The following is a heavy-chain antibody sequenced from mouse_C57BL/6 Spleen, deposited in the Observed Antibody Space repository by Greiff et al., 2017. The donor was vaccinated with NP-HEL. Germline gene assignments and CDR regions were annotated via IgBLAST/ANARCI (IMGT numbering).Heavy chain of an antibody. Sequence: QVQLQQPGAELVMPGASVKLSCKASGYTFISYWMHWVKQRPGQGLEWIGEIDPSDSYTNYNQKFKGKSTLTVDKSSSTAYMQLSSLTSEDSAVYYWARAPFYDGYYVYYFDYWGQGTTLTVSS. CDR1: GYTFISYW. CDR3: ARAPFYDGYYVYYFDY. J-gene: IGHJ2*01. CDR2: IDPSDSYT. D-gene: IGHD2-3*01. V-gene: IGHV1-69*01.